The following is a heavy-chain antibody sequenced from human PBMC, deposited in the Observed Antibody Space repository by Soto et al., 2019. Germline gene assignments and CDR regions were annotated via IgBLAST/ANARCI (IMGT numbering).Heavy chain of an antibody. CDR2: INPNSGDT. CDR3: ATSRISIAVAGETEYYFDY. V-gene: IGHV1-2*04. J-gene: IGHJ4*02. D-gene: IGHD6-19*01. CDR1: GYIFTGYY. Sequence: ASVKVSCKASGYIFTGYYMHWVRQAPGQGLEWMGWINPNSGDTNYTQTFQGWVTMTRDTSISTAYMELSRLRSDDTAVYYCATSRISIAVAGETEYYFDYWGQGTLVTVSS.